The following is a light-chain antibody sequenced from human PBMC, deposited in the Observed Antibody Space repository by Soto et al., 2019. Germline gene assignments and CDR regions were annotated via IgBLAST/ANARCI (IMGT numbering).Light chain of an antibody. J-gene: IGLJ1*01. V-gene: IGLV2-14*01. CDR1: SSDVGGYNY. CDR3: TSYTRTSSTTYV. Sequence: QSALTQPASVSGSPGQSITISCTGTSSDVGGYNYVSWYQQHPGKAPKLMIYDVSNRPSGVSNRFSGSKSGNTASLTISGLQAEDEAVYYCTSYTRTSSTTYVFGTGTKLTV. CDR2: DVS.